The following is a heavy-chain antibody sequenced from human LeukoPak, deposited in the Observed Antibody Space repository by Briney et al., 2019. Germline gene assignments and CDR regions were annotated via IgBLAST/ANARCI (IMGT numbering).Heavy chain of an antibody. V-gene: IGHV4-59*01. J-gene: IGHJ4*02. CDR2: IHNSGNS. Sequence: SETLSLTCSVSGDSISGYYWSWIRQPPGKGLEWIAYIHNSGNSNYNPSLKSRVTISADTSKNQFSLKLSSVTAADTAVYYCARGNWRYYFGYWGQGTLVTVSS. D-gene: IGHD1-1*01. CDR3: ARGNWRYYFGY. CDR1: GDSISGYY.